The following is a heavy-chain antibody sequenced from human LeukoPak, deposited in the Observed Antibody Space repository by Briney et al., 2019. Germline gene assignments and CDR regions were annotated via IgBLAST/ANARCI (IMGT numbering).Heavy chain of an antibody. CDR3: ARDLSQDFLSGYLDAFDL. CDR1: GFTFSKYS. Sequence: GGSLRLSCETSGFTFSKYSMNWVRQAPGKGLEWVSYIGSSSSSTIHYADSVKGRFTFSRDNAKNSLYLQMNSLTAEDTAVYYCARDLSQDFLSGYLDAFDLWGQGTMVTVSS. J-gene: IGHJ3*01. V-gene: IGHV3-48*01. CDR2: IGSSSSSTI. D-gene: IGHD3-3*01.